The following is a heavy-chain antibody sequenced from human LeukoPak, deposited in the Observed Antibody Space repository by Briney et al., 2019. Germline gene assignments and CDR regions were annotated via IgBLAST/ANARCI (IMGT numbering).Heavy chain of an antibody. Sequence: PSETLSLTCTVSGGSISSSSYYWGWIRQPPGKGLEWIWSIYYSESTYYNPSLKSRVTISVDTSKNQFSLKLSSLTAADTAVYYCARGRGEGRGIAMVRGVRAPSYNWFDPWGNGTQVTVSS. CDR1: GGSISSSSYY. CDR3: ARGRGEGRGIAMVRGVRAPSYNWFDP. V-gene: IGHV4-39*07. D-gene: IGHD3-10*01. J-gene: IGHJ5*02. CDR2: IYYSEST.